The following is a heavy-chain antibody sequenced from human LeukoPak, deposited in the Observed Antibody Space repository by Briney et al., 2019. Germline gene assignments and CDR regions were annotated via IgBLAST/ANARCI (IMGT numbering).Heavy chain of an antibody. CDR2: ISGSGGST. CDR1: GFTFSSYA. Sequence: GALRLSCAASGFTFSSYAMSWVRQAPGKGLEWVSAISGSGGSTYYADSVKGRFTISRDNSKNTLYLQMNSLRAEDTAVYYCAKSAEAAVSTATDYWGQGTLVTVSS. CDR3: AKSAEAAVSTATDY. V-gene: IGHV3-23*01. J-gene: IGHJ4*02. D-gene: IGHD5-18*01.